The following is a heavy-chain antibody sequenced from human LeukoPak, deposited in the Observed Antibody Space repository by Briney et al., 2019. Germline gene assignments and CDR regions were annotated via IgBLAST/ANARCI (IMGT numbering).Heavy chain of an antibody. V-gene: IGHV4-4*07. Sequence: SETLSLTCTVSGGSISSYYWSWIRQPAGKGLEWIGRIHTSGSTNYNPSLKSRVTISVDTSKNQFSLKLSSVTAADTAVYYCASYDYSNYGSVYWGQGTLVTVSS. D-gene: IGHD4-11*01. CDR3: ASYDYSNYGSVY. CDR2: IHTSGST. J-gene: IGHJ4*02. CDR1: GGSISSYY.